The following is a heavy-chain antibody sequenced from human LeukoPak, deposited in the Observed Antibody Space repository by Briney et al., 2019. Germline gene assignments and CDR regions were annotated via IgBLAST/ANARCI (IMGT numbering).Heavy chain of an antibody. CDR1: GFTFSSYS. D-gene: IGHD3-22*01. Sequence: GGSLRLSCAASGFTFSSYSMNWVRQAPGKGLEWVSYISSSSSTIYYADSVKGRFTISRDNAKNSLYLQMNSLRAEDTAVYYCARDMNYYDSSGYYGSDAFDIWGQGTMVTVSS. V-gene: IGHV3-48*04. J-gene: IGHJ3*02. CDR3: ARDMNYYDSSGYYGSDAFDI. CDR2: ISSSSSTI.